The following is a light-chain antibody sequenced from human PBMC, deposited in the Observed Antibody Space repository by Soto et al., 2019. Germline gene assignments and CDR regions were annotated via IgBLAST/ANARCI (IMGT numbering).Light chain of an antibody. J-gene: IGLJ1*01. Sequence: QSVRTQPASVSGSPGQSITISCTGTSSDVGGYNYVSWYQQHPGKAPKLMIYDVSNRPSGVSNRFSGSKSGNTASLTISGLQAEDEADYYCSSYTSGSTPQFVFGTGTKVTVL. CDR2: DVS. CDR1: SSDVGGYNY. CDR3: SSYTSGSTPQFV. V-gene: IGLV2-14*01.